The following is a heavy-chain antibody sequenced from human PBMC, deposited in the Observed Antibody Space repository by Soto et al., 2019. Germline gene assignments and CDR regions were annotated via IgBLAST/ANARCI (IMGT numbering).Heavy chain of an antibody. V-gene: IGHV4-4*02. Sequence: QVQLQESGPGLVKPSGTLSLTCAVSGGSISSSNWWSWVRQTPGKGLEWIGEIYHSGSTNYRPSLKSRVTISVDKSKNQFSLKLSSVSAADTAVYYCAGERAFGESSPGYYYYGMDVWGQGTTVTVSS. CDR2: IYHSGST. D-gene: IGHD3-10*01. CDR3: AGERAFGESSPGYYYYGMDV. J-gene: IGHJ6*02. CDR1: GGSISSSNW.